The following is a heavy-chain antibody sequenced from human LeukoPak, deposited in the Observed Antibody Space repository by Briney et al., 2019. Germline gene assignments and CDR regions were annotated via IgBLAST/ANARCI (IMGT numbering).Heavy chain of an antibody. V-gene: IGHV4-61*05. J-gene: IGHJ4*02. Sequence: SETLSLTCTVSGGSISSSSYYWGWIRQPPGKGLEWIGYFYYSGITSYNPSLNSRVTISLDTSKNQFSLKLSSATAADTAVYYCARSGSTAFDYWGQGTLVTVSS. D-gene: IGHD1-26*01. CDR2: FYYSGIT. CDR3: ARSGSTAFDY. CDR1: GGSISSSSYY.